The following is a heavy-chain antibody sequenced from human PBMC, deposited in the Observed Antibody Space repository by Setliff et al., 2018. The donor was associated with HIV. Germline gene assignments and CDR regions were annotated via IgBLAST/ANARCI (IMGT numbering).Heavy chain of an antibody. CDR1: GASVSMPGW. J-gene: IGHJ4*02. D-gene: IGHD1-7*01. Sequence: SETLFLTCTVIGASVSMPGWWGWVRQSPGKRLEWIGEVSDGGTKYNPSLQGRATTSVDRSKNQFSLELRSVTAADTAVYYCVKEGRTSTVFDYWGQGVMVTVSS. V-gene: IGHV4-4*02. CDR3: VKEGRTSTVFDY. CDR2: VSDGGT.